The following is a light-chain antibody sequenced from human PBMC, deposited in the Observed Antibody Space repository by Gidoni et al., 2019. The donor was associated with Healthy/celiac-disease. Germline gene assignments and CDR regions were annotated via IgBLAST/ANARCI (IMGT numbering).Light chain of an antibody. CDR1: KLGDKY. V-gene: IGLV3-1*01. CDR2: QDS. CDR3: QAWDSTLYV. J-gene: IGLJ1*01. Sequence: SYKLTQPPSVSVSPGQTASITCSGDKLGDKYACWYQQKPGQSPVLVIYQDSKLTSGIPERFSGSNSGNTATLTISGTQAMDEADYYCQAWDSTLYVFGTGTKVTVL.